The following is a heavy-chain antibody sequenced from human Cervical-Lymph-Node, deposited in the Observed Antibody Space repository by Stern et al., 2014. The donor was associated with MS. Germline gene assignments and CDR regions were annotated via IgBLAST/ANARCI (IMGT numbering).Heavy chain of an antibody. V-gene: IGHV3-30-3*01. Sequence: VQLVESGGGVVQPWTSLRLSCAASGFTLSSYAMHWVRLAPGKGLEREAVMSYDGINKYYADSVKGRLTISSDISKNTLHLQMDSLRPEDTAVYYCARVRDGYNFRGFDYWGQGTLVTVSS. J-gene: IGHJ4*02. CDR1: GFTLSSYA. CDR2: MSYDGINK. CDR3: ARVRDGYNFRGFDY. D-gene: IGHD5-24*01.